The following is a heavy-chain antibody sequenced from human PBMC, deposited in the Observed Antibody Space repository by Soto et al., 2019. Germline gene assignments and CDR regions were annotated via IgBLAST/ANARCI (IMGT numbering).Heavy chain of an antibody. CDR2: ISKSDYT. J-gene: IGHJ4*02. V-gene: IGHV3-21*01. Sequence: GGSLRLSCTVSGSAFNNYGINWVRQAPGQGLEWVSSISKSDYTYYSDSVKGRFTISRDNAKNSVSLQMNTLRVEDTAVYYCAREDSIIIPAVSDFWGQGTLVTVSS. D-gene: IGHD2-2*01. CDR3: AREDSIIIPAVSDF. CDR1: GSAFNNYG.